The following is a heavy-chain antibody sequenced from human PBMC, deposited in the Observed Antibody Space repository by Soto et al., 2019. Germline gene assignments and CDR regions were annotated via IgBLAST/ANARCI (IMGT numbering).Heavy chain of an antibody. CDR1: GGTFSSYT. V-gene: IGHV1-69*02. J-gene: IGHJ6*02. D-gene: IGHD5-18*01. Sequence: QVQLVQSGAEVKKPGSSVKVSCKASGGTFSSYTISWVRQAPGQGLEWMGRIIPILGIANYAQKFQGRVTITADKSTSTDYMELSSLRSEDTAVYYCAREEVDTAMVTYLGDYYGMDVWGQGTTVTVSS. CDR2: IIPILGIA. CDR3: AREEVDTAMVTYLGDYYGMDV.